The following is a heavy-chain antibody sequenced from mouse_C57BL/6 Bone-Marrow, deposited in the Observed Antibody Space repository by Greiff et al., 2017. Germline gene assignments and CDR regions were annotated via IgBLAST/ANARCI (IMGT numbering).Heavy chain of an antibody. CDR2: IDPSDSST. D-gene: IGHD2-4*01. CDR1: GYTFTSYW. CDR3: ARGGGLRFDY. Sequence: QVQLQQPGAELVMPGASVKLSCKASGYTFTSYWMHWVKQRPGQGLEWIGEIDPSDSSTNYNQKFKGKSTLTVDKSSSTAYMQLSSLTSEVSAVYYCARGGGLRFDYWGQGTTLTVSS. J-gene: IGHJ2*01. V-gene: IGHV1-69*01.